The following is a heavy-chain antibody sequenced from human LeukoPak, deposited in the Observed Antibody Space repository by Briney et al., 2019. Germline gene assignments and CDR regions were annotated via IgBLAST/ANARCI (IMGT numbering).Heavy chain of an antibody. V-gene: IGHV3-30*04. Sequence: GGSLRLSCAASGFTFSSYAMHWVRQAPGKGLEWVAVISYDGSNKYYADSVKGRFTISRDNSKNTLYLQMNSLRAEDTAVYYCASPPNGELNAEYFQHWGQGTLVTVSS. D-gene: IGHD1-7*01. CDR2: ISYDGSNK. CDR1: GFTFSSYA. J-gene: IGHJ1*01. CDR3: ASPPNGELNAEYFQH.